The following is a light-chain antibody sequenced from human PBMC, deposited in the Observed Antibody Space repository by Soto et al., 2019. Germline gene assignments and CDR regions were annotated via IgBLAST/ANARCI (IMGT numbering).Light chain of an antibody. CDR1: QGVSSGY. CDR2: GAS. CDR3: QQYGSSPRT. Sequence: EIVMTQPPGTLSLSPGERATLSCRASQGVSSGYLAWYQQKPGQAPRLLIYGASSRFTGIPDRFSGSGSGTDFTLTISRLEPEDFAVYYCQQYGSSPRTFGQGTKVDIK. J-gene: IGKJ1*01. V-gene: IGKV3-20*01.